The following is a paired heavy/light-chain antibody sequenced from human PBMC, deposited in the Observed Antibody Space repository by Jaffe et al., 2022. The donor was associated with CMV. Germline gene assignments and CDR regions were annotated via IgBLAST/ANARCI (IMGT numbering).Light chain of an antibody. V-gene: IGKV1-NL1*01. CDR2: ATS. J-gene: IGKJ1*01. Sequence: DIQMTQSPSSLSASVGDRVTITCRASQAISTSLGWYQQKPGKAPKLLVYATSRLESGVPYTFSGSGTGTNYTLTITSLQPEDFATYYCQQYYSIPLTFGQGTKVEIK. CDR1: QAISTS. CDR3: QQYYSIPLT.
Heavy chain of an antibody. CDR3: ARGLGDYDYVWGT. CDR1: GYTFTSKN. Sequence: QGQLVQSGAEMKKPGASVKVSCKASGYTFTSKNINWVRQATGQGLEWMGWMNPNSGNTGYAQKFQGRVTMTRNTATSTAYMELSSLTSEDTAIYYCARGLGDYDYVWGTWGQGTLVTVSS. V-gene: IGHV1-8*01. D-gene: IGHD3-16*01. CDR2: MNPNSGNT. J-gene: IGHJ4*02.